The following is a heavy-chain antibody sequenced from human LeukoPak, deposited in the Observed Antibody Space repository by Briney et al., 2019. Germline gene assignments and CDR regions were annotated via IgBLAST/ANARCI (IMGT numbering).Heavy chain of an antibody. V-gene: IGHV1-8*01. J-gene: IGHJ4*02. CDR3: ARGPIEGFGEP. Sequence: GASVKVSCKASGYTFTSHDINWVRQPTGQGLEWVGWMSPVSGNTDSAQKFQGRVTMTRDISISTAYLELSDLTSEDTAVYYCARGPIEGFGEPWGQGTLVTVSS. CDR1: GYTFTSHD. D-gene: IGHD3-10*01. CDR2: MSPVSGNT.